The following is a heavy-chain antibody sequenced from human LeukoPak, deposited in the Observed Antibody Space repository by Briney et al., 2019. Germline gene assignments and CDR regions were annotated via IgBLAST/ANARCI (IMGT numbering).Heavy chain of an antibody. D-gene: IGHD4-17*01. CDR2: INHSGST. Sequence: SETLSLTCTVYGGSFSGYYWSWIRQPPGKGLEWIGEINHSGSTNYNPSHKSRVTISVDTSKNQFSLKLSSVTAADTAVYYCARARDYARWYFDYWGQGTLVTVSS. CDR1: GGSFSGYY. V-gene: IGHV4-34*01. J-gene: IGHJ4*02. CDR3: ARARDYARWYFDY.